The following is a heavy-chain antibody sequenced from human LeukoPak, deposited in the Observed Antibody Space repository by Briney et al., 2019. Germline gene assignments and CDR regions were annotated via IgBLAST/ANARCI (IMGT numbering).Heavy chain of an antibody. CDR1: GFTFSSYA. J-gene: IGHJ5*02. CDR3: ARGPSYYDFWSGYPSWFDP. CDR2: ISYDGSNK. Sequence: PGGSLRLSCAASGFTFSSYAMHWVRQAPGKGLEWVAVISYDGSNKYYADSVKGRFTISRDNSKNTLYLQMNSLRVEDTAVYYCARGPSYYDFWSGYPSWFDPWGQGALVTVSS. D-gene: IGHD3-3*01. V-gene: IGHV3-30-3*01.